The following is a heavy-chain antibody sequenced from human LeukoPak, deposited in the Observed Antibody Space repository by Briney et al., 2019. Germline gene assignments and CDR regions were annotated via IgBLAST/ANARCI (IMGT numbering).Heavy chain of an antibody. Sequence: SETLSLTCTVSGGSISSHYWSWLRQPPGKGLEWFGDISNSGSTSYNPSLKSRVTISIDTSKNQFSLKLSSVTAADTAVYYCRRDALVGYFSYYYMDVWGKGTTVTVSS. V-gene: IGHV4-59*11. D-gene: IGHD2-15*01. J-gene: IGHJ6*03. CDR3: RRDALVGYFSYYYMDV. CDR1: GGSISSHY. CDR2: ISNSGST.